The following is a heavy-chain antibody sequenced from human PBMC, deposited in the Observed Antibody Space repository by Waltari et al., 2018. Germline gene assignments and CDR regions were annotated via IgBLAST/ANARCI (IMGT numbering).Heavy chain of an antibody. J-gene: IGHJ4*02. V-gene: IGHV1-69*12. CDR1: GATFTNYA. CDR2: VSPSFATT. CDR3: ARLGLGIFAAYFDY. D-gene: IGHD7-27*01. Sequence: QVQLVQAGAEAKKTGSSVTVSCKDSGATFTNYAISWWRRAPGQGREWMGGVSPSFATTNYAQRFQCRLTITADESTTTVYMELSSLRSEDTAIYFCARLGLGIFAAYFDYWGQGTLVTVSS.